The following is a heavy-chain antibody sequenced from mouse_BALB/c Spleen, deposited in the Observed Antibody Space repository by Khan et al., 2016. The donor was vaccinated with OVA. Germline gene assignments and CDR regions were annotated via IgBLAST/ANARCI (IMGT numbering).Heavy chain of an antibody. CDR1: GYTFTSYW. CDR3: ARCYFANYGVVY. D-gene: IGHD1-1*01. J-gene: IGHJ3*01. CDR2: IFPGTGTT. V-gene: IGHV1S132*01. Sequence: QVQLQQSGAELVKPGASVKLSCQTSGYTFTSYWIQWVKQRPGQGLGWIGQIFPGTGTTYYNENFKGKATLTVDTSSSTAYMQLSSLTSEHSAVYLCARCYFANYGVVYWGQGTLVTGS.